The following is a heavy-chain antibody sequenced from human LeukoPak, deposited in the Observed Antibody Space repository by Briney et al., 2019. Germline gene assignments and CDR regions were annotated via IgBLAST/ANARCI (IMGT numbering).Heavy chain of an antibody. CDR2: IYTSGST. D-gene: IGHD2-2*01. Sequence: SETLSLTCTVSGGSISSYYWSWIRQPPRKGLEWIGYIYTSGSTNYNPSLKSRVTISVDTSKNQFSLKLSSVTAADTAVYYCARRLGYCSSTSCYNWFDPWGQGTLVTVSS. J-gene: IGHJ5*02. CDR1: GGSISSYY. CDR3: ARRLGYCSSTSCYNWFDP. V-gene: IGHV4-4*09.